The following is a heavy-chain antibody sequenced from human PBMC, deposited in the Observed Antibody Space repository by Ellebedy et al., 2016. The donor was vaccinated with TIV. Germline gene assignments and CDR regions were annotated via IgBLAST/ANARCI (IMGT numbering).Heavy chain of an antibody. CDR3: STVEWYRSDY. CDR1: GFTFSHYW. V-gene: IGHV3-7*01. Sequence: LSLTCAASGFTFSHYWMNWVRQAPGKGLEWVAFINPDGTKKFYVDSVKGRFTISRDNAKNSLYLQMNTLGGEDTAVYYCSTVEWYRSDYWGQGTLVTVSS. CDR2: INPDGTKK. J-gene: IGHJ4*02. D-gene: IGHD3-3*01.